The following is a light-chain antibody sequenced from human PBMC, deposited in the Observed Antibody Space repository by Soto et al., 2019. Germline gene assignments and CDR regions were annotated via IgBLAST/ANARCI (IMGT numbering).Light chain of an antibody. CDR1: SNDIGGYNY. V-gene: IGLV2-14*03. CDR2: DVT. J-gene: IGLJ1*01. Sequence: QSALTQPASVSGSPGQSITIPCTGTSNDIGGYNYVSWYQQFPGKAPKLIIYDVTNRPSGVSFRFSGSKSGNTASLTISGIQAEDGAGYHCSSYSSTSTRSLFGAGTKLTVL. CDR3: SSYSSTSTRSL.